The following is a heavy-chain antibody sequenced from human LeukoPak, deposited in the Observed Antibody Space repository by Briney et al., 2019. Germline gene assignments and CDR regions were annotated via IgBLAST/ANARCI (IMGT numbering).Heavy chain of an antibody. V-gene: IGHV1-46*01. CDR3: ARDPAAQDYYDSSGYYPKYYFDH. CDR2: INPSGGST. CDR1: GYTFTSYY. Sequence: ASVKVSCKASGYTFTSYYMHWVRQAPGQGLEWMGIINPSGGSTSYAQKFQGRVTMTRDTSTSTVYMELSSLRSEDTAVYYCARDPAAQDYYDSSGYYPKYYFDHWGQGTLVTVSS. D-gene: IGHD3-22*01. J-gene: IGHJ4*02.